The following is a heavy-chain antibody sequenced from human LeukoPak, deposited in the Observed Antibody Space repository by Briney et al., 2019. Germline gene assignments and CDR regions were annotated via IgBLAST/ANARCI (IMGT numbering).Heavy chain of an antibody. V-gene: IGHV4-39*01. J-gene: IGHJ6*03. Sequence: PSETLSLTCTVSSGSISSNNYYWGWIRRPPGEGLEWIGSIYYTGSTFYNPSLKSRVTMSLDALKNQFTLKVTSVTATDTAVYYCARLVSYDVLTENFYKYYMDVWGKGTTVTVSS. CDR1: SGSISSNNYY. D-gene: IGHD3-9*01. CDR3: ARLVSYDVLTENFYKYYMDV. CDR2: IYYTGST.